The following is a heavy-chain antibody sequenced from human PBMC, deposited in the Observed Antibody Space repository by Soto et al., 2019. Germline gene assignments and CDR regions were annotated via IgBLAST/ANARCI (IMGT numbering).Heavy chain of an antibody. CDR2: ISSSGSTI. J-gene: IGHJ4*02. D-gene: IGHD2-15*01. Sequence: GETLKPSCPASGFSSSDYYMGWIRQAPGKGLEWVSYISSSGSTIYYADSVKGRFTISRDNAKNSLYLQMNSLRAEDTAVYYCARDVVGKYYFDYWGQGTLVTVS. CDR3: ARDVVGKYYFDY. V-gene: IGHV3-11*01. CDR1: GFSSSDYY.